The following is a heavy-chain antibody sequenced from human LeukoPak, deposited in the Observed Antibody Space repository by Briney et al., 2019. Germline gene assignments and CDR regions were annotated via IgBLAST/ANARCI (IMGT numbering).Heavy chain of an antibody. Sequence: SETLSLTCAVYGGSFSGYYWSWIRQPPGKGLEWIGEINHSGSTNYNPSLKSRVTISVDTSKNQFSLKLSSVTAADAAVYYCARGKRLVRFDYWGQGTLVTVSS. CDR1: GGSFSGYY. CDR2: INHSGST. CDR3: ARGKRLVRFDY. J-gene: IGHJ4*02. D-gene: IGHD6-19*01. V-gene: IGHV4-34*01.